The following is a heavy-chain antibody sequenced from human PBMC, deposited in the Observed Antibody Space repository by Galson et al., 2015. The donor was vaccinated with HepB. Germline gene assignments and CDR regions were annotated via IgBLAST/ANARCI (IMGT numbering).Heavy chain of an antibody. D-gene: IGHD2-2*01. CDR3: ASRRVVPAARPLNWFDP. CDR1: GGTFSSYA. Sequence: SVKVSCKASGGTFSSYAISWVRQAPGQGLEWMGGIIPIFGTANYAQKFQGRVTITADESTSTAYMELSSLRSEDTAVYYCASRRVVPAARPLNWFDPWGQGTLVTVSS. J-gene: IGHJ5*02. CDR2: IIPIFGTA. V-gene: IGHV1-69*13.